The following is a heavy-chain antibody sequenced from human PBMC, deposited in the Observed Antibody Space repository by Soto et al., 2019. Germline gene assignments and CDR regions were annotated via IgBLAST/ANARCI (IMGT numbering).Heavy chain of an antibody. CDR1: GGSFSGYY. V-gene: IGHV4-34*01. D-gene: IGHD6-6*01. CDR2: INHSGST. Sequence: SETLSLTCAVYGGSFSGYYWSWIRQPPGKGLEWIGEINHSGSTNYNPSLKSRVTISVDTSKNQFSLKLSSVTAADTAVYYCARSLSGFEYSSSSADIFWWFEPWGQGTLVTVSS. J-gene: IGHJ5*02. CDR3: ARSLSGFEYSSSSADIFWWFEP.